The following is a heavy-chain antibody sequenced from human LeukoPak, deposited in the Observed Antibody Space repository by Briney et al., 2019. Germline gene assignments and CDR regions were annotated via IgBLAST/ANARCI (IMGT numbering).Heavy chain of an antibody. J-gene: IGHJ5*02. V-gene: IGHV4-59*08. D-gene: IGHD7-27*01. CDR3: AAEDAWGSWFDP. Sequence: SETLSLTCTVSGGSISSYYWSWIRQPPGKGLEWIGYIYYSGSTYYNPSLKSRVTISVDTSKNQFSLKLSSVTAADTAVYYCAAEDAWGSWFDPWGQGTLVTVSS. CDR1: GGSISSYY. CDR2: IYYSGST.